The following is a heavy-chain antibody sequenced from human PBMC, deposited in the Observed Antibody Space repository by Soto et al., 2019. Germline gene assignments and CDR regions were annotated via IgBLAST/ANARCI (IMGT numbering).Heavy chain of an antibody. CDR3: AKLYWNPRYFDY. CDR1: GCTFSTVA. Sequence: GSLRLSCFASGCTFSTVAMTWVRQAPGKGLEWVSSISDNGGNTDYADSVRGRFTLSRDNSKNTLYLQMNHLKAEDTAVYYCAKLYWNPRYFDYWGQGARVTVYS. V-gene: IGHV3-23*01. J-gene: IGHJ4*02. D-gene: IGHD1-1*01. CDR2: ISDNGGNT.